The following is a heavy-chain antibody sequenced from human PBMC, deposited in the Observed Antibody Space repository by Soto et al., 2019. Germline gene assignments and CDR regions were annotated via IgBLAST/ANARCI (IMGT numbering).Heavy chain of an antibody. CDR2: INPSGGST. V-gene: IGHV1-46*01. D-gene: IGHD3-10*01. CDR1: GYTFTSYY. CDR3: ARSRITMVRGVIYGMDV. J-gene: IGHJ6*02. Sequence: GDSGNVSFESSGYTFTSYYMHWVRQAPGQGLEWMGIINPSGGSTSYAQKFQGRVTMTRDTSTSTVYMELSSLRSEDTAVYYCARSRITMVRGVIYGMDVWGQGTKVTVSS.